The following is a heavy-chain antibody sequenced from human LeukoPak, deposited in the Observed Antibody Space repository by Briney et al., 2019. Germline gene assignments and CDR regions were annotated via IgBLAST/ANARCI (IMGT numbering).Heavy chain of an antibody. D-gene: IGHD6-19*01. J-gene: IGHJ2*01. Sequence: SETLALICTVSVGSISSYYWSWIRQPAGKGLEWIGRIYTSGSTNYNPSLRGRVTMSVDTSKNQFSLKLSSVTAADTAVYYCARDAGKRVAVAVRGYFDLWGRGTLVTVSS. CDR1: VGSISSYY. V-gene: IGHV4-4*07. CDR3: ARDAGKRVAVAVRGYFDL. CDR2: IYTSGST.